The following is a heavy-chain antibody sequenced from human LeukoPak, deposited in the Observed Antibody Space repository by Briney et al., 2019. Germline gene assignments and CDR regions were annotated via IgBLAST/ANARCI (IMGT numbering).Heavy chain of an antibody. CDR3: TTGLGGGSGSYYAIVYYYYYGKDV. CDR2: IKSKTDGGTT. V-gene: IGHV3-15*01. CDR1: GVTFSNAW. Sequence: PGGSLRLSCAASGVTFSNAWMSWVRQAPGKGLEWVGRIKSKTDGGTTDYAAPVNGRFTISQDDSKNTLYLQMNSLKTEDTAVYYCTTGLGGGSGSYYAIVYYYYYGKDVWGKGTPVTVSS. J-gene: IGHJ6*04. D-gene: IGHD3-10*01.